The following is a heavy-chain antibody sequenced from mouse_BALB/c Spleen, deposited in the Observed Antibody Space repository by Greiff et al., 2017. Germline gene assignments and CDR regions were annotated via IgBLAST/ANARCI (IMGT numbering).Heavy chain of an antibody. CDR1: GFTFSSYG. Sequence: EVKLMESGGDLVKPGGSLKLSCAASGFTFSSYGMSWVRQTPDKRLEWVATISSGGSYTYYPDSVKGRFTISRDNAKNTLYLQMSSLKSEDTAMYYCARETITTVVFDYWGQGTTLTVSS. D-gene: IGHD1-1*01. CDR3: ARETITTVVFDY. CDR2: ISSGGSYT. J-gene: IGHJ2*01. V-gene: IGHV5-6*01.